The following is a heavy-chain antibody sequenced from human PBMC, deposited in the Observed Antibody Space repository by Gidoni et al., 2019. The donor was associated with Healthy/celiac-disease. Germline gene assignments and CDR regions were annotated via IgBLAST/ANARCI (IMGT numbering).Heavy chain of an antibody. CDR2: INAGNGNT. CDR3: ARREWELDFDY. D-gene: IGHD1-26*01. Sequence: QVQLVQSGAEVKKPGASVTVSCKASGYTFTSYAMHWVRQAPGQRLEWMGWINAGNGNTKYSQKFQGRVTITRDTSASTAYMELSSLRSEDTAVYYCARREWELDFDYWGQGTLVTVSS. V-gene: IGHV1-3*01. J-gene: IGHJ4*02. CDR1: GYTFTSYA.